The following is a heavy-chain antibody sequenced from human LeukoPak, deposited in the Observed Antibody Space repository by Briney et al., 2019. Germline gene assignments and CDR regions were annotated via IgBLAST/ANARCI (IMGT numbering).Heavy chain of an antibody. CDR1: GGSFSGYY. Sequence: SETLSLTCAVYGGSFSGYYWSWIRQPPGKGLEWIGEINHSGSTNYNPSLKSRVTISVDTSKNQFSLKLSSVTDADTAVYYCARVAQPAPIIAVAGNFEYWGQGTRVSVSS. CDR3: ARVAQPAPIIAVAGNFEY. D-gene: IGHD6-19*01. CDR2: INHSGST. V-gene: IGHV4-34*01. J-gene: IGHJ4*02.